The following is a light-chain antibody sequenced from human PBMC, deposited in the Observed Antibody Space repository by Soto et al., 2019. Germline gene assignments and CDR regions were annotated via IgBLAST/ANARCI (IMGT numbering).Light chain of an antibody. Sequence: EIVLTQSPGTLSLSPGETATLSCRASQTVNSDYLAWFQQRPGQAPRLLIFATSRRATDIPDRFSGSGSGTDFTLAIRRLEPEDFAVYYCQQRSNWLALTFGGGTKVEIK. CDR2: ATS. J-gene: IGKJ4*01. V-gene: IGKV3D-20*02. CDR1: QTVNSDY. CDR3: QQRSNWLALT.